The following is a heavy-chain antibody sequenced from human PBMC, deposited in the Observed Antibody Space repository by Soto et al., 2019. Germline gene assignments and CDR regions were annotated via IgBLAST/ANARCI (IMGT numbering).Heavy chain of an antibody. J-gene: IGHJ4*02. CDR2: ISGSGGST. Sequence: GGSLRLSCAASGFTFSSYAMSWVRQAPGKGLEWVSAISGSGGSTYYADSVKGRFTISRDNSKNTLYLQMNSLRAEDTAVYYCAKDQKWELLNPADYFDYWGQGTLVTVSS. V-gene: IGHV3-23*01. D-gene: IGHD1-26*01. CDR1: GFTFSSYA. CDR3: AKDQKWELLNPADYFDY.